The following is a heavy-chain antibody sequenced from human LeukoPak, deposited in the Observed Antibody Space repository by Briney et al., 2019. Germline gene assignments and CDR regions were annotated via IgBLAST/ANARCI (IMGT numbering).Heavy chain of an antibody. Sequence: ASVKVSCKASGYTFTGYYMHWVRQAPGQGLEWMGWINPNSGGTNYAQKFQGRVTMTRDTSISTAYMELSRLRSDDTAVYYRARVTHPTVSLLRVPSYYYMDVWGKGTTVTVSS. CDR3: ARVTHPTVSLLRVPSYYYMDV. D-gene: IGHD4-17*01. V-gene: IGHV1-2*02. CDR2: INPNSGGT. J-gene: IGHJ6*03. CDR1: GYTFTGYY.